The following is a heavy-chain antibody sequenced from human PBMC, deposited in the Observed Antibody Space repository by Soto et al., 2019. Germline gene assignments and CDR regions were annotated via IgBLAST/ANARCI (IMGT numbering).Heavy chain of an antibody. Sequence: EVQLLESGGDLVQPGGSLRLSCEASGFTFYSYAMTWVRQAPGKGPEWVSGISFNGGATYYAASVNGRFTISRDNSKNTLFLQMNILRAEDTAIYYCAKGAMRSFYALDVWGQGTTVTVSS. CDR3: AKGAMRSFYALDV. D-gene: IGHD2-2*01. V-gene: IGHV3-23*01. CDR1: GFTFYSYA. J-gene: IGHJ6*02. CDR2: ISFNGGAT.